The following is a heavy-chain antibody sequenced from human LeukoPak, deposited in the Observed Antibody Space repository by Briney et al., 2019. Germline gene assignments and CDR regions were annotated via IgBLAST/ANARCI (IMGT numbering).Heavy chain of an antibody. CDR1: GYTFTSYG. CDR3: ARDRSYGSGSYYLNWFDP. CDR2: ISAYNGNT. V-gene: IGHV1-18*01. D-gene: IGHD3-10*01. J-gene: IGHJ5*02. Sequence: GASVKVSCKASGYTFTSYGISWVRQAPGQGLEWMGWISAYNGNTNYAQKLQGRVTMTTDTSTSTAYMELSSLRSEDTAVYYCARDRSYGSGSYYLNWFDPWGQGTLVTVSS.